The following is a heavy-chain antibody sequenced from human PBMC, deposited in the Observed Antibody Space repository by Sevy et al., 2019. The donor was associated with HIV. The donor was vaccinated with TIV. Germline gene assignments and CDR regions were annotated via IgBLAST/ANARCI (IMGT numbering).Heavy chain of an antibody. CDR2: IKSKTDGGTT. CDR3: TTDPPLIVDREATFDY. Sequence: GGSLRLSCAASGFTFSNAWMSWVRQAPGKGLEWVGRIKSKTDGGTTDYAAPVKGRFTISRDDSKNPLYLQMNSLKTEDTAVYYCTTDPPLIVDREATFDYWGQGTLVTVSS. D-gene: IGHD3-22*01. CDR1: GFTFSNAW. V-gene: IGHV3-15*01. J-gene: IGHJ4*02.